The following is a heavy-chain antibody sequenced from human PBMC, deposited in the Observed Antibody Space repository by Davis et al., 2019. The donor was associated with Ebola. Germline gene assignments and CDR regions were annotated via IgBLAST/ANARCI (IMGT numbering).Heavy chain of an antibody. CDR2: TYYNSNWYN. J-gene: IGHJ4*02. V-gene: IGHV6-1*01. CDR3: ARGWLRTSFDY. D-gene: IGHD6-19*01. CDR1: GDSVFGKNGA. Sequence: HPQTLSLTCAISGDSVFGKNGAWNWIRKTPSRGLEWLGRTYYNSNWYNDYAVSVKSRRSINPDTSKNQFSLQLNSVTPEDTAVYYCARGWLRTSFDYWGQGTLVTVSS.